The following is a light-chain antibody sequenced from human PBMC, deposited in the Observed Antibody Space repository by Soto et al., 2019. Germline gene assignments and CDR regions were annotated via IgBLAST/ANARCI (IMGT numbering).Light chain of an antibody. CDR1: QSVSSN. J-gene: IGKJ1*01. CDR2: GAS. Sequence: EIVMTQSPATLSVSPGERATLSCRASQSVSSNLAAYQQKPGQPPRLLIYGASTRATGIPARFSGSGSGTEFTLTISSLQSEDFAVYYCQQYNTWPWTFGQGTKVEIK. V-gene: IGKV3-15*01. CDR3: QQYNTWPWT.